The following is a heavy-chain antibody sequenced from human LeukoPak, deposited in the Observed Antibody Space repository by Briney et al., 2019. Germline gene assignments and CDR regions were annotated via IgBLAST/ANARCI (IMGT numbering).Heavy chain of an antibody. CDR3: ARNPIAAAGKNYFDY. CDR2: INHSGST. V-gene: IGHV4-34*01. J-gene: IGHJ4*02. CDR1: GGSFRGYY. Sequence: KPSETLSLTCAVYGGSFRGYYWSWIRQPPGKGLEWIGEINHSGSTNYNPSLKSRVTISVDTSKNQFSLKLSSVTAADTAVYYCARNPIAAAGKNYFDYWGQGTLVTVSS. D-gene: IGHD6-13*01.